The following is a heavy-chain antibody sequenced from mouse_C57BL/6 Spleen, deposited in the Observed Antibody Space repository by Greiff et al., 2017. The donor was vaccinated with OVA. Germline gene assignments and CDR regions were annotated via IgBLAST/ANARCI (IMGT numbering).Heavy chain of an antibody. CDR3: TRAYDYVGSYAMDY. D-gene: IGHD2-4*01. CDR2: ISSGGDYI. V-gene: IGHV5-9-1*02. Sequence: EVQLVESGEGLVKPGGSLKLSCAASGFTFSSYAMSWVRQTPEKRLEWVAYISSGGDYIYYADTVKGRFTISRDNARNTLYLQMSSLKSEDTAMYYCTRAYDYVGSYAMDYWGQGTSVTVSS. J-gene: IGHJ4*01. CDR1: GFTFSSYA.